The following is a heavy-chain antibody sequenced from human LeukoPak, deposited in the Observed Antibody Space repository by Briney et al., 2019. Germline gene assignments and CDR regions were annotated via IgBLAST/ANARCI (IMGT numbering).Heavy chain of an antibody. Sequence: HPGGSLRLSCAASGFTFSSYWMSWVRQAPGKGLEWVANIKQDGSEKYYVDSVKGRFTISRDNSKNTLYLQMNSLRAEDTAVYYCAKLSYDSSGREAFDIWGQGTMVTVSS. CDR1: GFTFSSYW. CDR2: IKQDGSEK. V-gene: IGHV3-7*01. CDR3: AKLSYDSSGREAFDI. D-gene: IGHD3-22*01. J-gene: IGHJ3*02.